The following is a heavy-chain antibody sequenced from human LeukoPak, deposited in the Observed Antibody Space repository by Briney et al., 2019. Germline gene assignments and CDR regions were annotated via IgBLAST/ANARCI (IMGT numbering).Heavy chain of an antibody. CDR2: TYYRSKWYN. D-gene: IGHD3-22*01. V-gene: IGHV6-1*01. Sequence: SQTLSLTCAISGDIVSSNSAAWNWIRQSPSRGLEWLGRTYYRSKWYNDYAVSVKSRITINPDTSKNQFSLQLNSVTPEDTAVYYCARESLNLNYYDSSGYYYDFYYFDYWGQGTLVTVSS. CDR3: ARESLNLNYYDSSGYYYDFYYFDY. CDR1: GDIVSSNSAA. J-gene: IGHJ4*02.